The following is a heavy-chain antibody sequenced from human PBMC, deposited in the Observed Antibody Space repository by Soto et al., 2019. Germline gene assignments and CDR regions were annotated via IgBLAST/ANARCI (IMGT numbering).Heavy chain of an antibody. V-gene: IGHV3-11*06. J-gene: IGHJ4*02. CDR3: ARQVPGELTAIDY. CDR1: GFTFRSYD. CDR2: ISSSSSLT. D-gene: IGHD3-16*01. Sequence: GGSLRLSCSASGFTFRSYDMSWIRQAPGKGLEWVSYISSSSSLTNYADSVRGRFTISRDNAKNTLYLQMNSLRAEDTAVYYCARQVPGELTAIDYWGQGTLVTVSS.